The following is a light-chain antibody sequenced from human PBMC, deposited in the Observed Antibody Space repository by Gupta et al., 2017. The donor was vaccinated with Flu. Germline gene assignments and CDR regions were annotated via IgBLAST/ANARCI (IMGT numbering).Light chain of an antibody. CDR1: QSLLHSNGYNY. Sequence: DIVMTPSPLSLPVTPREPASISCRSSQSLLHSNGYNYLDWYLQKPGQSPQLLIYLGSNRASGVPDRFSGSGSGTDFTLKISRVEAEDVGVYYCKQSVQTPRTFGQGTKLEIK. CDR3: KQSVQTPRT. J-gene: IGKJ1*01. V-gene: IGKV2-28*01. CDR2: LGS.